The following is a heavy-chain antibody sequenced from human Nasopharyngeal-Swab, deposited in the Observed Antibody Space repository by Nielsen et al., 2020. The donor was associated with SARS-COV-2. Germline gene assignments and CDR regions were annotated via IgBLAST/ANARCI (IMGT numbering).Heavy chain of an antibody. CDR3: ARGKYCSSTSCYARGYYYYYGMDV. D-gene: IGHD2-2*01. Sequence: GGSLRLSCAASGFTFSSYSMNWVRQAPGKGLEWVSSISSSSSYIYYADSVKGRFTISRDNAKNSLYLQMNSLRAEDTAVYYCARGKYCSSTSCYARGYYYYYGMDVWGQETTVTVSS. CDR1: GFTFSSYS. V-gene: IGHV3-21*01. CDR2: ISSSSSYI. J-gene: IGHJ6*02.